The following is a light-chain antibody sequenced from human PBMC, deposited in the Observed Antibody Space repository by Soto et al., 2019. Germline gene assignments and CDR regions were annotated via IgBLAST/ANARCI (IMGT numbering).Light chain of an antibody. CDR1: QNINIY. Sequence: IQLTQSPSSLSASVGDRVTVTCRASQNINIYLNWYQQKPGKAPTLLIYGASSLQSGVPSRFSGGGSRTDFTLTISSLQAEDFATYYCQQSYRSPYTFGQGTSLEI. CDR3: QQSYRSPYT. CDR2: GAS. V-gene: IGKV1-39*01. J-gene: IGKJ2*01.